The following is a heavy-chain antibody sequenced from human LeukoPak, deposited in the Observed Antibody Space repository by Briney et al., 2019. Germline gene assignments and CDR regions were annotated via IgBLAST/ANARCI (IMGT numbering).Heavy chain of an antibody. CDR2: AYYRSKWYI. Sequence: SQTLSLTCAISGDSVSGSPAVWNWIRQSPSRGLEWLGRAYYRSKWYIDYAVSVKGRISITPDTSKNQFSLQLNSVTPEDTAVYYCARFAAYDRSGFDYWGQGTLVTVSS. CDR3: ARFAAYDRSGFDY. D-gene: IGHD3-22*01. V-gene: IGHV6-1*01. CDR1: GDSVSGSPAV. J-gene: IGHJ4*02.